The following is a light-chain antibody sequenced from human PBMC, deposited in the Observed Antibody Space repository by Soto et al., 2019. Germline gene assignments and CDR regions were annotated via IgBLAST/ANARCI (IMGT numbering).Light chain of an antibody. CDR2: DVS. J-gene: IGLJ1*01. CDR1: SSDVGGYNY. CDR3: SSYTSSSTSA. V-gene: IGLV2-14*01. Sequence: QSVLTQPASVSGSPGESITIYCTGTSSDVGGYNYVSWYQQHPGKAPKLMIYDVSNRPSGVSDRFSGSKSGNTASLTISGLQAEDEADYYCSSYTSSSTSAFGTGTKVTVL.